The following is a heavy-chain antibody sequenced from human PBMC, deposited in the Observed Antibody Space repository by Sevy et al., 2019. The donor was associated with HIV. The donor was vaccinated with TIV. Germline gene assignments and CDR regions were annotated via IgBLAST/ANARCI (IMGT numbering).Heavy chain of an antibody. D-gene: IGHD2-2*01. CDR1: GFTFSKYS. J-gene: IGHJ4*02. CDR3: AREGCSKPHDY. V-gene: IGHV3-23*01. CDR2: LSFACGRK. Sequence: GGPLRLSCVASGFTFSKYSLSWVRQPPGKGLEWVSTLSFACGRKNYADSVKGRFTMSRDDSRNTFYLQMDSLRAEDTAIYYCAREGCSKPHDYWGQGTLVTVSS.